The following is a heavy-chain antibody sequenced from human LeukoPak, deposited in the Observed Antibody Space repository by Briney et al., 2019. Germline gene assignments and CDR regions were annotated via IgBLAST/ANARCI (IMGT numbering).Heavy chain of an antibody. CDR2: INPSGGST. J-gene: IGHJ4*02. D-gene: IGHD6-13*01. CDR1: GYTFTGYY. Sequence: GASVKVSCKACGYTFTGYYMHWVRLAPGQGLEWMGIINPSGGSTSYAQKFQGRVTMTRDTSTSTVYMELSSLRSEDTAVYYCARLSYSSSWYSRGYFDYWGQGTLVTVSS. V-gene: IGHV1-46*01. CDR3: ARLSYSSSWYSRGYFDY.